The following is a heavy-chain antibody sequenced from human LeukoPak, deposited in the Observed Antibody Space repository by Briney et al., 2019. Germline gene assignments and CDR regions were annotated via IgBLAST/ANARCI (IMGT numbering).Heavy chain of an antibody. CDR2: TYYRSKWYN. J-gene: IGHJ5*02. CDR1: GDSVSSNSAA. D-gene: IGHD3-10*01. V-gene: IGHV6-1*01. Sequence: SQTLSLTCAISGDSVSSNSAAWNWIRQSPSRGLEWLGRTYYRSKWYNDYAVSVKSRITINPDTSKNQFSLQLNSVNPEDTAVYYCARGPMVRGVITYNWFDPWGQGTLVTVSS. CDR3: ARGPMVRGVITYNWFDP.